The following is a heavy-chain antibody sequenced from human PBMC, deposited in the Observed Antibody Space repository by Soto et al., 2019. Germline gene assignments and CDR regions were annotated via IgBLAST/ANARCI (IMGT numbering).Heavy chain of an antibody. V-gene: IGHV1-2*02. D-gene: IGHD2-15*01. CDR1: GYTFTVFS. CDR3: ARAVCRGASCFPFDY. Sequence: GASVKVSCKASGYTFTVFSLHWVRQAPGQGLQWMGWIDPNTGDTHYAQDFQGRVPMSRDTSISTAYMELSRLMSDDTAVYYCARAVCRGASCFPFDYWAQGTLVTVSS. CDR2: IDPNTGDT. J-gene: IGHJ4*02.